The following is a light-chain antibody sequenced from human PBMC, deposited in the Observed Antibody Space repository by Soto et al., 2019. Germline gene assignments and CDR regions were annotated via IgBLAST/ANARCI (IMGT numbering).Light chain of an antibody. CDR3: QQYNNWPLYT. J-gene: IGKJ2*01. CDR1: QSVGSN. CDR2: GAS. V-gene: IGKV3-15*01. Sequence: EIVMTQSPATLSVSPGERATLSCRASQSVGSNLAWYQQKPGQAPRLLIYGASTRATGIPARFSGSGSGTEFTLTISSLQCEDFAVYYCQQYNNWPLYTFGQGTKLEIK.